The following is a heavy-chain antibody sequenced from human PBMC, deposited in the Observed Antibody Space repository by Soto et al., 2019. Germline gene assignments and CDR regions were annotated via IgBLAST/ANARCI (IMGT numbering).Heavy chain of an antibody. D-gene: IGHD1-26*01. CDR3: GRGRSGELVVFY. CDR1: GYTFTGHY. V-gene: IGHV1-2*02. J-gene: IGHJ4*02. CDR2: IGPKNGDT. Sequence: QVQVVQSRAEVKKSGASVKVSCKASGYTFTGHYIHWVRQAPGQGPEWMGEIGPKNGDTKYAQKFQGRVTMTRDTSITTVYMELSNLSPDDTAVYYCGRGRSGELVVFYWGQGTLVTVYS.